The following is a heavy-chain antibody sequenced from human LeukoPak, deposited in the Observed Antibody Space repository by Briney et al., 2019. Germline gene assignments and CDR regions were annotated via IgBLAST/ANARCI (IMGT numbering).Heavy chain of an antibody. J-gene: IGHJ4*02. V-gene: IGHV4-34*01. CDR3: ARGRALRYFDWPPGAFDY. CDR2: INHSGST. Sequence: SETLSLTCTVSGGSISSYYWSWIRQPPGKGLEWIGEINHSGSTNYNPSLKSRVTISVDTSKNQFSLKLSSVTAADTAVYYCARGRALRYFDWPPGAFDYWGQGTLVTVSS. CDR1: GGSISSYY. D-gene: IGHD3-9*01.